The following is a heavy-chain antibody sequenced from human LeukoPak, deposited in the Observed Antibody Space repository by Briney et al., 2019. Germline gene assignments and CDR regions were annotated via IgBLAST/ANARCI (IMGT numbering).Heavy chain of an antibody. CDR2: IKSKTDGGTT. CDR1: GFTFSNAW. J-gene: IGHJ4*02. CDR3: AKDQRHRKAYYYDSSGYYYDY. D-gene: IGHD3-22*01. Sequence: GGSLRLSCAASGFTFSNAWMSWVRQAPGKGLEWVGRIKSKTDGGTTDYADSVKGRFTISRDNSKNTLYLQMNSLRAEDTAVYYCAKDQRHRKAYYYDSSGYYYDYWGQGTLVTVSS. V-gene: IGHV3-15*01.